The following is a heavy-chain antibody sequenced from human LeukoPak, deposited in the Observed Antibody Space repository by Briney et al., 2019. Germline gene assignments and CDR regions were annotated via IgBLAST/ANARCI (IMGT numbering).Heavy chain of an antibody. V-gene: IGHV3-48*01. CDR3: ARDYLWAFDF. J-gene: IGHJ3*01. CDR1: GFTFSSYS. CDR2: ISASSGNT. D-gene: IGHD3-16*01. Sequence: GGSLRLSCAASGFTFSSYSLNWVRQAPGKGLEWVSYISASSGNTKYADSVKGRFTISRDKAKNSLYLQMNSLRAEDTAVYYCARDYLWAFDFWGQGTMVTVSS.